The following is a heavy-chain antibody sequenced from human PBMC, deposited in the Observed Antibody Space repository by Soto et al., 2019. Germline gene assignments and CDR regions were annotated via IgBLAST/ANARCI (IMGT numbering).Heavy chain of an antibody. V-gene: IGHV4-31*03. D-gene: IGHD5-18*01. CDR2: IYYSGST. CDR3: ARSGYSYGPNPLLY. CDR1: GGSISSGGYY. J-gene: IGHJ4*02. Sequence: QVQLQESGPGLVKPSQTLSLTCTVSGGSISSGGYYWSWIRQHPGKGLEWIGYIYYSGSTYYNPSLNSRVTLXXXTXXNQFSLKLSSVTAADTAVYYCARSGYSYGPNPLLYWGQGTLVTVSS.